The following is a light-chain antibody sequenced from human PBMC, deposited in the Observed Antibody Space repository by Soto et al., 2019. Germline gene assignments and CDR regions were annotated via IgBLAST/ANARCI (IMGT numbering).Light chain of an antibody. CDR1: SSNIRYYY. Sequence: PVPTRPPSTCGNPGQRVTISCSGSSSNIRYYYVVWYHLRPVAAPKPVLYNNYQRPSGVPGRFSGTKSCTSASLSISRLRSEDEADYHCACWDDRLSVWVVGGGTKVTVL. V-gene: IGLV1-47*02. CDR3: ACWDDRLSVWV. CDR2: NNY. J-gene: IGLJ3*02.